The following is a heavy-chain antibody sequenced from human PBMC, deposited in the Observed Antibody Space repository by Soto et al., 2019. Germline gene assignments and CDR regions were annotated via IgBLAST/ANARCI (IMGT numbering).Heavy chain of an antibody. CDR1: GGSISSYY. J-gene: IGHJ6*02. Sequence: SETLSLTCTVSGGSISSYYWSWIRQPPGKGLDWIGYIYYSGSTYYNPSLKSRVTISVDTSKNQFSLKLSSVTAADTAVYYCARVANGSSWGYYYYYYGMDVWGQGTTVTVSS. CDR3: ARVANGSSWGYYYYYYGMDV. D-gene: IGHD6-13*01. V-gene: IGHV4-59*12. CDR2: IYYSGST.